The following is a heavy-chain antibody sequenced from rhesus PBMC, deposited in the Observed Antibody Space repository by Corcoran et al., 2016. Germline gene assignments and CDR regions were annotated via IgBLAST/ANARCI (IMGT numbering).Heavy chain of an antibody. Sequence: QVQLVQSGAEVKKPGASVRLSCKASGYPFTSSSLNWVRQAPGQGLEWMGWSNPINGNTGYAHKCQGRVTMTRDTSTRTAYMELSSLRSEDTAVYYCARYSNYDANRFDVWGPGVLVTVSS. D-gene: IGHD4-23*01. CDR2: SNPINGNT. CDR3: ARYSNYDANRFDV. V-gene: IGHV1-200*01. CDR1: GYPFTSSS. J-gene: IGHJ5-1*01.